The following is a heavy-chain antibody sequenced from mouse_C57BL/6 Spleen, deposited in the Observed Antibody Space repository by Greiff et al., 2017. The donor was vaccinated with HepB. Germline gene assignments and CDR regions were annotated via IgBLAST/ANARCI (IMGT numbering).Heavy chain of an antibody. CDR1: GFTFSDYG. Sequence: EVKLMESGGGLVKPGGSLKLSCAASGFTFSDYGMHWVRQAPEKGLEWVAYISSGSSTIYYADTVKGRFTISRDNAKNTLFLQMTSLRSEDTAMYYCARPETAQAPYFDYWGQGTTLTVSS. J-gene: IGHJ2*01. V-gene: IGHV5-17*01. CDR2: ISSGSSTI. D-gene: IGHD3-2*02. CDR3: ARPETAQAPYFDY.